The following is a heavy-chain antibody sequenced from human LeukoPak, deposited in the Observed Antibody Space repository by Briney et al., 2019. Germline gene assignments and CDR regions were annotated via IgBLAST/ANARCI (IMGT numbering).Heavy chain of an antibody. CDR2: ISGSGGST. V-gene: IGHV3-23*01. CDR1: RFTFSSYA. J-gene: IGHJ3*02. Sequence: GGSLRLSCAASRFTFSSYAMSWVRQAPGKGLEWVSAISGSGGSTYYADSVKGRFTISRDNSKNTLYLQMNSLRAEDTAVYYCAKDNGFVPGREDAFDIWGQGTMVTVSS. CDR3: AKDNGFVPGREDAFDI. D-gene: IGHD2-8*01.